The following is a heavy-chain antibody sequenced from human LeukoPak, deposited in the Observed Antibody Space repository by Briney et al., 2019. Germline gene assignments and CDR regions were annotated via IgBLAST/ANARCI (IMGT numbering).Heavy chain of an antibody. CDR2: IRSKAYGGTA. J-gene: IGHJ4*02. CDR3: ARVRRYNYYDSSGYYTYRSYYFDY. CDR1: GFTFGDYA. D-gene: IGHD3-22*01. V-gene: IGHV3-49*03. Sequence: GGSLRLSCTASGFTFGDYAMSWFRQAPGKGLEWVGFIRSKAYGGTAEYAASVKGRFTISRDDSKSIAYLQMNSLRTEDTAVYYCARVRRYNYYDSSGYYTYRSYYFDYWGQGTLVTVSS.